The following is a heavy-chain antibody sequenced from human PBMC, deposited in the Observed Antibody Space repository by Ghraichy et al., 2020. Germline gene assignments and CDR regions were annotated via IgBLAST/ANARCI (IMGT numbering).Heavy chain of an antibody. V-gene: IGHV1-24*01. D-gene: IGHD3-10*01. CDR3: ATARGFAGYYYYGMDV. J-gene: IGHJ6*02. CDR2: FDPEDGET. Sequence: ASVKVSCKVSGYTLTELSMHWVRQAPGKGLEWMGGFDPEDGETIYAQKFQGRVTMTEDTSTDTAYMELSSLRSEDTAVYYCATARGFAGYYYYGMDVWGQGTTVTVSS. CDR1: GYTLTELS.